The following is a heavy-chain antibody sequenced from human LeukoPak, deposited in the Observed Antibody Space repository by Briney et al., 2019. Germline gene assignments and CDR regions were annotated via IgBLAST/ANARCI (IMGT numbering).Heavy chain of an antibody. V-gene: IGHV1-2*02. CDR3: ARDRYCSSTSCYRWFDP. J-gene: IGHJ5*02. Sequence: ASVKVSCKASGYTFTGYYMHWVRQAPGQGLEWMGWINPNSGGTNYAQKFQGRVTMTRDTSTSTAYMELSRLTSDDTAVYYCARDRYCSSTSCYRWFDPWGQGTLVTVSS. CDR1: GYTFTGYY. CDR2: INPNSGGT. D-gene: IGHD2-2*01.